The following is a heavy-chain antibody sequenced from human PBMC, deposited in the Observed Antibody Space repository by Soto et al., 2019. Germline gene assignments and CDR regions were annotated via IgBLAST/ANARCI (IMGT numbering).Heavy chain of an antibody. Sequence: PEGSLRLSCSASGFTFDSYSMHWVRQAPGKGLEFVSGISANGDTTHYAESVKGRFTISRDNYRNTLYLQMSSLRPEDTAIYYCLKGGRTTVTEFDCWGQGTLVTVSS. V-gene: IGHV3-64D*06. CDR1: GFTFDSYS. J-gene: IGHJ4*02. D-gene: IGHD4-4*01. CDR2: ISANGDTT. CDR3: LKGGRTTVTEFDC.